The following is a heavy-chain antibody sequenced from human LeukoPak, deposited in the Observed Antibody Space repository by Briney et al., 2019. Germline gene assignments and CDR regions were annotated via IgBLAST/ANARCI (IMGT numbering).Heavy chain of an antibody. CDR3: ARVPDYDFWSGYYRRRYFDY. CDR1: GFTFSSYG. D-gene: IGHD3-3*01. J-gene: IGHJ4*02. CDR2: ISYDGSNK. Sequence: GGSLRLSCAASGFTFSSYGMHWVRQAPGKGLEWVAVISYDGSNKYYADSVKGRFTISRDNSKNTLYLQMNSLRAEDTAVYYCARVPDYDFWSGYYRRRYFDYWGQGTLVTVSS. V-gene: IGHV3-30*03.